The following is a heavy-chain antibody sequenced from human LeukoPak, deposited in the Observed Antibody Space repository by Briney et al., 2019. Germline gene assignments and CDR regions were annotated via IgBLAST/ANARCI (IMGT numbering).Heavy chain of an antibody. CDR3: ARRDTAMVTRYYYYYMDV. CDR1: GGSFSGYY. CDR2: INHSGST. Sequence: SETLSLTCAVYGGSFSGYYWSWIRQPPGKGLEWIGEINHSGSTNYNPSLKSRVTISVDTSKNQFSLKLSSVTAADTAVYYCARRDTAMVTRYYYYYMDVWGKGTTVTVSS. D-gene: IGHD5-18*01. J-gene: IGHJ6*03. V-gene: IGHV4-34*01.